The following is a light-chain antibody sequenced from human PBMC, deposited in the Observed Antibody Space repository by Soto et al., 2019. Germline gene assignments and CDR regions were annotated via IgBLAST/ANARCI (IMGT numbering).Light chain of an antibody. V-gene: IGKV3-15*01. CDR1: QSVFTN. J-gene: IGKJ2*01. CDR3: QQYNNWPYT. Sequence: EIVMTQSPATLSVSPGERVTLSCRASQSVFTNLAWSQHKPGQAPRLLIYGASTRATGIPARFSGSGSGTEFTLTISSLQSEDFAGYYCQQYNNWPYTFGQGTKLEIK. CDR2: GAS.